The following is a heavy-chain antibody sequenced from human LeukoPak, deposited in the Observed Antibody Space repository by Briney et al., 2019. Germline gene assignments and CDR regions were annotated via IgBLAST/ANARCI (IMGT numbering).Heavy chain of an antibody. D-gene: IGHD1-26*01. Sequence: PGGSLRLSCTASGLIFSDYGMSWVRQTPGKGLEWVSAISGSGGNTFYADPVKGRFTISRDNSKNTLWLQMNSLRAEDTAVYYCAKDLEKYSGSYLGAFDIWGQGTMVTVSS. V-gene: IGHV3-23*01. CDR1: GLIFSDYG. J-gene: IGHJ3*02. CDR3: AKDLEKYSGSYLGAFDI. CDR2: ISGSGGNT.